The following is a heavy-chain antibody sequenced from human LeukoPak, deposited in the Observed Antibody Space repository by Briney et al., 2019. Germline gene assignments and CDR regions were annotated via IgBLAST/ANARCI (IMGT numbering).Heavy chain of an antibody. D-gene: IGHD2-2*01. V-gene: IGHV4-39*02. CDR2: IYYSGST. J-gene: IGHJ5*02. Sequence: SETLSLTCTVSGGSISSSSYYWGWIRQPPGKGLEWIGSIYYSGSTYYNPSLKSRVTISVDTSKNQFSLKLSSVTAADTAVYYCARDSCSSTSCGWFDPWGQGTLVTVSS. CDR1: GGSISSSSYY. CDR3: ARDSCSSTSCGWFDP.